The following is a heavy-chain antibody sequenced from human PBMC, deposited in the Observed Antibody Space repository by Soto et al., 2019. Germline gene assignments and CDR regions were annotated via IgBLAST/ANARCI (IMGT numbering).Heavy chain of an antibody. V-gene: IGHV3-30*18. D-gene: IGHD4-17*01. Sequence: GESLKISCAASGFTFSSYGMHWVRQAPGKGLEWVAVISYDGSNKYYADSVKGRFTISRDNSKNTLYLQMNSLRAEDTAVYYCAKQQTTVAQYYFDYWGQGTLVTVSS. CDR2: ISYDGSNK. CDR3: AKQQTTVAQYYFDY. J-gene: IGHJ4*02. CDR1: GFTFSSYG.